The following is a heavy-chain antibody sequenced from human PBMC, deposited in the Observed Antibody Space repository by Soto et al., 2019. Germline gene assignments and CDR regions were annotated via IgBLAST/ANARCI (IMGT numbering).Heavy chain of an antibody. D-gene: IGHD6-6*01. CDR2: IYPGDSDT. CDR1: GYSFTSYW. Sequence: GESLKISCKGSGYSFTSYWIGWVRQMPGKGLEWMGIIYPGDSDTRYSPSFQGQVTISADKSISSAYLQWSSLKASDTATYYCARLGASIAARPMGGERYGMDVWGQGTTVTVSS. J-gene: IGHJ6*02. V-gene: IGHV5-51*01. CDR3: ARLGASIAARPMGGERYGMDV.